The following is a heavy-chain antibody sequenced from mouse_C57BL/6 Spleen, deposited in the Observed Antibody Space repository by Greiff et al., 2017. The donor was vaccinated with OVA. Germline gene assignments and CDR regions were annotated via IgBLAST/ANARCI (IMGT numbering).Heavy chain of an antibody. J-gene: IGHJ3*01. D-gene: IGHD1-1*01. CDR2: IWSGGST. V-gene: IGHV2-4*01. Sequence: VQLQQSGPGLVQPSQCLSITCTVSGFSLTSYGVHWVRQPPGQGLEWLGVIWSGGSTDYNAAFISRLSISKDNSKSQVFFKMNSLQADDTAIYYCAKSYYGSSPWFAYWGQGTLVTVSA. CDR1: GFSLTSYG. CDR3: AKSYYGSSPWFAY.